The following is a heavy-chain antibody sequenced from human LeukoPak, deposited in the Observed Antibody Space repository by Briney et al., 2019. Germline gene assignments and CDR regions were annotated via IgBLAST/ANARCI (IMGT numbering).Heavy chain of an antibody. Sequence: GASLRLSCAASGFTFSSYAMSWVRQAPGKGLEWVSAISGSGGSTYYAASVKGRFTISRDNSKNTLYLQMNSLRAEDTAVYYCAKDQEYSSSWYGVYYFDYWGQGTLVTVSS. D-gene: IGHD6-13*01. CDR3: AKDQEYSSSWYGVYYFDY. J-gene: IGHJ4*02. CDR2: ISGSGGST. V-gene: IGHV3-23*01. CDR1: GFTFSSYA.